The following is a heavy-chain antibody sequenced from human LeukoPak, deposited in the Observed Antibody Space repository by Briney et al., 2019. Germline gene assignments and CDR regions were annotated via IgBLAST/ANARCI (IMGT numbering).Heavy chain of an antibody. J-gene: IGHJ4*02. CDR1: GFTFSSYW. CDR3: AKDADPILWFGELPFDY. V-gene: IGHV3-30*02. CDR2: IRYDGSNK. D-gene: IGHD3-10*01. Sequence: PGGSLRHTCAASGFTFSSYWMSWVRQAPGKGLEWVAFIRYDGSNKYYADSVKGRFTISRDNSKNTLYLQMNSLRAEDTAVYYCAKDADPILWFGELPFDYWGQGTLVTVSS.